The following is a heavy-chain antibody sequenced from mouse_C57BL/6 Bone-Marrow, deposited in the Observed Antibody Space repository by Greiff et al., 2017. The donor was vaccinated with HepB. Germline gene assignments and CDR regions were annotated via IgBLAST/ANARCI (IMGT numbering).Heavy chain of an antibody. V-gene: IGHV1-19*01. CDR3: ARGVALYYFDY. D-gene: IGHD1-1*01. Sequence: EVQLQQSGPVLVKPGASVKMSCKASGYTFTDYYMNWVKQSHGKSLEWIGVINPYNGGTSYNQKFKGKATLTVDKSSSTDYMELNSLTSEDSAVYYCARGVALYYFDYWGQGTTLTVSS. CDR1: GYTFTDYY. J-gene: IGHJ2*01. CDR2: INPYNGGT.